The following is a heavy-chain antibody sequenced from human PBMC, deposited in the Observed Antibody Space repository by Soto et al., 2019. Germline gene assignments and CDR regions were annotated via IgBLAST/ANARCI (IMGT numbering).Heavy chain of an antibody. CDR1: GFTFSRFS. CDR3: ARDFHYGAGTPTLDY. Sequence: TGGSLRLSCAASGFTFSRFSLTWVRQAPGKGLEWVSSISISSSIIDYADSLKGRFTISRDNAKQALYLQMDSLTAEDTAVYYCARDFHYGAGTPTLDYWGQGTLVTVSS. D-gene: IGHD3-10*01. CDR2: ISISSSII. J-gene: IGHJ4*02. V-gene: IGHV3-21*01.